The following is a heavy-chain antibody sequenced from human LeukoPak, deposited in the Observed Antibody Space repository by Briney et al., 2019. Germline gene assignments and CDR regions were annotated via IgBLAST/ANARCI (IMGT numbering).Heavy chain of an antibody. CDR2: MSSSSSYI. J-gene: IGHJ3*02. CDR3: AGDTYDILTGYYKWAFDI. CDR1: GFTFSSYT. V-gene: IGHV3-21*06. D-gene: IGHD3-9*01. Sequence: GGSLRLSCAASGFTFSSYTMNWVRQAPGKGLEWVSSMSSSSSYIYYADSVKGRFTISRDNAKNSLYLQMNSLRAEDTAVYYCAGDTYDILTGYYKWAFDIWGQGTMVTVSS.